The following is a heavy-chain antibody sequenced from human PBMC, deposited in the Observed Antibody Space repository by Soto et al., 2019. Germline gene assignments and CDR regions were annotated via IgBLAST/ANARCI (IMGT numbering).Heavy chain of an antibody. V-gene: IGHV4-4*07. CDR3: ARGYRWFDP. Sequence: LSLTCTVSGGSISSYYWNWIRQPAGKGLEWIGRFSTSGSTNYNPSLRSRATMSVDTSKNQFSLKLSSVTAADTAVYYCARGYRWFDPWGQGTLVTVSS. D-gene: IGHD2-2*02. CDR2: FSTSGST. CDR1: GGSISSYY. J-gene: IGHJ5*02.